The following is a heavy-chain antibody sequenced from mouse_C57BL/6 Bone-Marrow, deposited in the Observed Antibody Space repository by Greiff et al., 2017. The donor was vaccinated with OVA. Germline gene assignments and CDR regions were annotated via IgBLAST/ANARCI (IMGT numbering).Heavy chain of an antibody. J-gene: IGHJ3*01. V-gene: IGHV11-2*01. Sequence: EVQGVETGGGLVQPGGSRGLSCEGSGFTFSGFWMSWVRQTPGKTLEWIGDINSDGSAINYAPSIKDRFTIFRDNDKSTLYLQMSNVRSEDTATYFCMRYRGAYWGQGTLVTVSA. CDR2: INSDGSAI. CDR1: GFTFSGFW. CDR3: MRYRGAY.